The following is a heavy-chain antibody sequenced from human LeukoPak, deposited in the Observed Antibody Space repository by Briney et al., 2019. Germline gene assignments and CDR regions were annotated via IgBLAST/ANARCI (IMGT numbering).Heavy chain of an antibody. Sequence: GGSLRLSCVGSGFTFNNFAMDWVRLTPRKGLQWVSGIIGSGGSTYYADSVKGRFTISRDNSNDTLFLQMNSLRAEDSAVYYCAKGSGSGSSWAQYSFYYMDVWGKGTTVTVSS. CDR3: AKGSGSGSSWAQYSFYYMDV. V-gene: IGHV3-23*01. J-gene: IGHJ6*03. CDR2: IIGSGGST. CDR1: GFTFNNFA. D-gene: IGHD6-6*01.